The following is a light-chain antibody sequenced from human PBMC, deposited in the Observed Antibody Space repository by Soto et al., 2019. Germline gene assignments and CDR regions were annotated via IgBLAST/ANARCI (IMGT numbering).Light chain of an antibody. J-gene: IGLJ1*01. CDR1: SSDIGGYNY. CDR3: SSYTSRNTLV. V-gene: IGLV2-14*01. Sequence: QSALTQPASVSGSPGQSITISCSGPSSDIGGYNYVCWYQQHPGKAPKLMIYEVGNRPSGVSSRFSDSKSGNTASLTISGLQTEDEAYYYCSSYTSRNTLVYGTGTKLTVL. CDR2: EVG.